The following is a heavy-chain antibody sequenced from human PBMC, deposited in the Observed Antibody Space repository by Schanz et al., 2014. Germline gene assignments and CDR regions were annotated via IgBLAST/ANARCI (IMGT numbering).Heavy chain of an antibody. V-gene: IGHV3-23*04. D-gene: IGHD3-10*01. CDR2: ISGSGGST. CDR3: ARPALWFGDNCFDP. Sequence: VQLVESGGGLVQPGGSLRLSCAASGFTFTNYAMSWVRQAPGKGLEWVSAISGSGGSTYYADSVKGRFTISRDNSKNTLYLQMNSLRAEDAAVYYCARPALWFGDNCFDPWGQGTLVTASS. J-gene: IGHJ5*02. CDR1: GFTFTNYA.